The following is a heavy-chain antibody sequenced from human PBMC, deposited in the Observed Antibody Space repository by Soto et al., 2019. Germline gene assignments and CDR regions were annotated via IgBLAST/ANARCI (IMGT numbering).Heavy chain of an antibody. Sequence: EVQLLESGGGLVQPGGSLRLSCAASGFTFSSYAMSWFRQAPGKGLEWVSAISGSGGSTYYADSVKGRFTISRDNSKNTLYLQMNSLRAEDTAVYYCAKDDQLELSFDYWGQGTLVTVSS. CDR3: AKDDQLELSFDY. CDR2: ISGSGGST. V-gene: IGHV3-23*01. CDR1: GFTFSSYA. D-gene: IGHD2-2*01. J-gene: IGHJ4*02.